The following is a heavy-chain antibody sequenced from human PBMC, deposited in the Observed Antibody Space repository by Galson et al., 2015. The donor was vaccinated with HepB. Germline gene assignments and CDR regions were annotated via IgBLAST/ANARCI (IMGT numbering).Heavy chain of an antibody. J-gene: IGHJ4*02. CDR2: FDPEDGET. V-gene: IGHV1-24*01. CDR1: GYTLTELS. CDR3: ATDLFSSPSGSSTPPY. Sequence: SVKVSCKVSGYTLTELSMHWVRQAPGKGLEWMGGFDPEDGETIYAQKFQGRVTMTEDTSTDTAYMELSSLRSEDTAVYYCATDLFSSPSGSSTPPYWGQGTLVTVSS. D-gene: IGHD1-26*01.